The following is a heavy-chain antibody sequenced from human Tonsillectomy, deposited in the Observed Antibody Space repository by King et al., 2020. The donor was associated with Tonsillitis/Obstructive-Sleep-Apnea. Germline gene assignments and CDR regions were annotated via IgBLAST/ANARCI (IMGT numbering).Heavy chain of an antibody. V-gene: IGHV3-15*01. CDR3: LTTDWDY. CDR2: IKSQTNGGTT. J-gene: IGHJ4*02. D-gene: IGHD4-17*01. CDR1: GFTFSNAW. Sequence: QLVQSGGGLVKPGGSLRLSCAASGFTFSNAWMSWVRQAPGKGLELVGRIKSQTNGGTTDYAAPVKGRFTISRDDSKNTLYLQMNSLKTEDTAVYYCLTTDWDYWGQGTLVTVSS.